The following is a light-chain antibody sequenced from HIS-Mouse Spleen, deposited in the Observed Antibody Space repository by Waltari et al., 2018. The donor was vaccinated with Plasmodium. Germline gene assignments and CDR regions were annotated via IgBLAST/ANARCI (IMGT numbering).Light chain of an antibody. Sequence: EIVMTQSPATLSVSPGDRATPSCRASQSVSSNLAWYQQKPGQAPRLLIYGASTRATGIPARFSGSGSGTEFTLTISSLQSEDFAVYYCQQYNNWSFTFGPGTKVDIK. CDR2: GAS. CDR1: QSVSSN. V-gene: IGKV3-15*01. J-gene: IGKJ3*01. CDR3: QQYNNWSFT.